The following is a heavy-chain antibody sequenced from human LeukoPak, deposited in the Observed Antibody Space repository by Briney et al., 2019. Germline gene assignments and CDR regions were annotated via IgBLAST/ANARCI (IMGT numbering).Heavy chain of an antibody. CDR1: GYIFTSFY. D-gene: IGHD6-6*01. CDR2: INPSGGST. CDR3: ARAAIAARYYFDY. Sequence: ASVKVSCTASGYIFTSFYIHWVRQAPGQGLEWMGIINPSGGSTNYAQKFQGRVTMTRDTSTSTIYMELSSLRSEDTAVYYCARAAIAARYYFDYWGQGSLVTVSS. V-gene: IGHV1-46*01. J-gene: IGHJ4*02.